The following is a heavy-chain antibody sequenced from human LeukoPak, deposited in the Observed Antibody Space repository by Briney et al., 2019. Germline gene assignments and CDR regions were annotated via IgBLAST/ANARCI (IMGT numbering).Heavy chain of an antibody. D-gene: IGHD3-10*01. V-gene: IGHV4-39*07. CDR3: ARTLRLYYGSNPHAFDI. J-gene: IGHJ3*02. CDR1: GGSISSSSYY. Sequence: SETLSLTCTVSGGSISSSSYYWGWIRQPPGKGLEWIGSIYYSGSTYYNPSLKSRVTISVDTSKNQFSLKLSSVTAADTAVYYCARTLRLYYGSNPHAFDIWGQGTMVTVSS. CDR2: IYYSGST.